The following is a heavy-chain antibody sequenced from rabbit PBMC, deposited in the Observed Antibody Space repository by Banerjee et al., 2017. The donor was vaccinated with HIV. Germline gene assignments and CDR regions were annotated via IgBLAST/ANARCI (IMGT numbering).Heavy chain of an antibody. CDR3: ARDLAGVIGWNFNL. J-gene: IGHJ4*01. CDR2: INTISGDT. D-gene: IGHD4-1*01. V-gene: IGHV1S40*01. CDR1: GFSLSSYY. Sequence: QSLEESGGDLVKPEGSLTLTCTASGFSLSSYYMCWVRQAPGKGLEWIACINTISGDTVYATWAKGRFTISKASWTTVTLQMTSLTAADTASYFCARDLAGVIGWNFNLWGPGTLVTVS.